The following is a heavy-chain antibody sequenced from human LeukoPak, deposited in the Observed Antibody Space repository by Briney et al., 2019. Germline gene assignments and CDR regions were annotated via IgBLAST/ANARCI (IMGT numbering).Heavy chain of an antibody. CDR3: ARMLGGTTTGFHYYYYGMDV. CDR2: ISAYNGNT. V-gene: IGHV1-18*01. J-gene: IGHJ6*02. Sequence: ASVKVSCKASGYTFTSYGISWVRQAPGQGLEWMGWISAYNGNTNYAQKLQGRVTMTRDTSTSTVYMELSSLRSEDTAVYCCARMLGGTTTGFHYYYYGMDVWGQGTTVTVSS. D-gene: IGHD1-1*01. CDR1: GYTFTSYG.